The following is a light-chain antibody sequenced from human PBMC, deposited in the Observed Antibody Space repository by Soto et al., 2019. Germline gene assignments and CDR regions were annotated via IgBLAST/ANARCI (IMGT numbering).Light chain of an antibody. Sequence: QSAVTQPPSASGTPGQRVTISCSGSSSNIGTNAVNWCQQLPGTAPRLLIYSNDQRPPGVPDRFSGSKSGTSASLGISGLQSEDEADYFCAVWDDSLNGWVFGGGTRSPS. CDR2: SND. J-gene: IGLJ3*02. CDR3: AVWDDSLNGWV. CDR1: SSNIGTNA. V-gene: IGLV1-44*01.